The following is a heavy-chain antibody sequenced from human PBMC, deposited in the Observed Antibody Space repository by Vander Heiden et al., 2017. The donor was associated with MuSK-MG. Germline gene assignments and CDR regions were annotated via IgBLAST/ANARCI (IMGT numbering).Heavy chain of an antibody. CDR1: GYGFTTYY. Sequence: QVQLLQSGAEVRKPGASVKVSCKAFGYGFTTYYLHWMRQAPGQGPEWMGWINPNDGGTNYAQKFQGKITMTSDTSVRTVYMELSRLRSDDTAVYYCARDVVAQGSLDLWGQGTLVAVSS. J-gene: IGHJ5*02. D-gene: IGHD2-15*01. CDR2: INPNDGGT. CDR3: ARDVVAQGSLDL. V-gene: IGHV1-2*02.